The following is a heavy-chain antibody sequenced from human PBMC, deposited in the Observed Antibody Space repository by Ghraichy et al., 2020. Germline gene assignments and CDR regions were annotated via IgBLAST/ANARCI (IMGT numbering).Heavy chain of an antibody. J-gene: IGHJ3*02. CDR1: GGSFSAYY. CDR2: INHSGST. D-gene: IGHD5-24*01. Sequence: ESLNISCAVYGGSFSAYYWSWIRQPPGKGLEWIGEINHSGSTNYNPSLKSRVTISVDTSKHQFSLKLSSVTAADTAVYYCARGGMILEMATITDPFDIWGQGTMVTVSS. CDR3: ARGGMILEMATITDPFDI. V-gene: IGHV4-34*01.